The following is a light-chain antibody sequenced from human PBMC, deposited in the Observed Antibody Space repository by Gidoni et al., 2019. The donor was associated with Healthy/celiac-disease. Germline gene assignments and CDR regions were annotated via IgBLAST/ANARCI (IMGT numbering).Light chain of an antibody. CDR1: NSNIGAGYD. CDR3: QSYDSSLSGVL. V-gene: IGLV1-40*01. J-gene: IGLJ2*01. Sequence: QSVLTQPPSLSAAPGQRVTISCTGSNSNIGAGYDVHWYQQLPGTAPKLLIYGNSNRPSGVPDRFSGSKSGTSASLAITGLQAEDEADYYCQSYDSSLSGVLFGGGTKLTVL. CDR2: GNS.